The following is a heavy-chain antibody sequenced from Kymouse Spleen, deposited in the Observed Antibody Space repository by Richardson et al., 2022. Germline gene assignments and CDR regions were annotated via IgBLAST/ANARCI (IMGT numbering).Heavy chain of an antibody. CDR3: ARQETGTLHFDY. V-gene: IGHV4-34*01. J-gene: IGHJ4*02. D-gene: IGHD1-7*01. CDR1: GGSFSGYY. Sequence: QVQLQQWGAGLLKPSETLSLTCAVYGGSFSGYYWSWIRQPPGKGLEWIGEINHSGSTNYNPSLKSRVTISVDTSKNQFSLKLSSVTAADTAVYYCARQETGTLHFDYWGQGTLVTVSS. CDR2: INHSGST.